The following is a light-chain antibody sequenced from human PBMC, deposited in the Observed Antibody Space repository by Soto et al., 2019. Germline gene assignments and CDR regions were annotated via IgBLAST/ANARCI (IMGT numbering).Light chain of an antibody. J-gene: IGLJ1*01. CDR1: SSDVGGHNY. CDR3: SSYSSSGTLFV. CDR2: EVT. V-gene: IGLV2-14*01. Sequence: SVLTQPASVSGSPGQSITVSCTGTSSDVGGHNYVSWFQQHPGQAPKLLIYEVTTRPSGVSTRFSGSKSGNTASLTISGLQAEDEADYHCSSYSSSGTLFVFGTGTKSPS.